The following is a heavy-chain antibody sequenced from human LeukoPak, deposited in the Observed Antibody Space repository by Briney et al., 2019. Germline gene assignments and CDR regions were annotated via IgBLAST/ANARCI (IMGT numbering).Heavy chain of an antibody. CDR3: ARGTYYSGSGPGNWFDP. V-gene: IGHV3-69-1*01. CDR1: GFSFSDYY. J-gene: IGHJ5*02. D-gene: IGHD3-10*01. Sequence: GGSLRLSCTASGFSFSDYYMNWVRQSPGEGLEWVSHITRKDAIEYADSVRGRFTISRDNANNFLYLQMDSLRPEDTAVYYCARGTYYSGSGPGNWFDPWGHGTLVTVSS. CDR2: ITRKDAI.